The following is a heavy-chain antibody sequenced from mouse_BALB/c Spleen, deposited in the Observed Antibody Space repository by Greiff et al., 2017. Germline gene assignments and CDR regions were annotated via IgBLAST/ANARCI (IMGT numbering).Heavy chain of an antibody. J-gene: IGHJ3*01. CDR2: ISYSGST. Sequence: DVHLVESGPGLVKPSQSLSLTCTVTGYSITSDYAWNWIRQFPGNKLEWMGYISYSGSTSYNPSLKSRISITRDTSKNQFFLQLNSVTTEDTATYYCARRDYAWFAYWGQGTLVTVSA. V-gene: IGHV3-2*02. D-gene: IGHD2-4*01. CDR3: ARRDYAWFAY. CDR1: GYSITSDYA.